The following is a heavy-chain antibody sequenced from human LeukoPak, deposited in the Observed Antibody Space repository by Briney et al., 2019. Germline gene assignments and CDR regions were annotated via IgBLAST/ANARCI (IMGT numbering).Heavy chain of an antibody. CDR2: IIPIFGTA. D-gene: IGHD4-17*01. Sequence: ASVKVSCKACGGTFSSYTISWVRQAPGQGLEWMGGIIPIFGTANYAQKFQGRVTITTDESTSTAYMELSSLRSEDTAVYYCARVSRGERPHYGAIDYWGQGTLVTVSS. CDR1: GGTFSSYT. J-gene: IGHJ4*02. V-gene: IGHV1-69*05. CDR3: ARVSRGERPHYGAIDY.